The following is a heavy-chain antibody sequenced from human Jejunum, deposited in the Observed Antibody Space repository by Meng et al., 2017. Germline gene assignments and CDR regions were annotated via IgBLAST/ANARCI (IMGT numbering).Heavy chain of an antibody. V-gene: IGHV4-4*02. D-gene: IGHD2/OR15-2a*01. CDR2: ISHTGRI. J-gene: IGHJ5*02. Sequence: GHLPESGPGLWKPSWTLSLTWAVAGGSISNNNWWRWVRQPPGKGLEWIGEISHTGRINYNPSLKSRVTMSLDKSKNQFSLDLTSVTGADTAVYYCARDLLDPNIAATGWFDPWGQGTLVTVSS. CDR1: GGSISNNNW. CDR3: ARDLLDPNIAATGWFDP.